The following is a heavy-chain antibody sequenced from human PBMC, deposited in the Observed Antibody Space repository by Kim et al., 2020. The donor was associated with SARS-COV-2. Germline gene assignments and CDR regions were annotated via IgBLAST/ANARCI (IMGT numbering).Heavy chain of an antibody. CDR3: VKSLSTVVKSAKDYFDY. J-gene: IGHJ4*02. V-gene: IGHV3-64D*06. CDR1: GFTFSSYA. D-gene: IGHD2-15*01. Sequence: GGSLRLSCSASGFTFSSYAMHWVRQAPGKGLEYVSAISSNGGSTYYADSVKGRFTISRDNSKNTLYLQMSSLRAEDTAVYYCVKSLSTVVKSAKDYFDYWGQGTLVTVSS. CDR2: ISSNGGST.